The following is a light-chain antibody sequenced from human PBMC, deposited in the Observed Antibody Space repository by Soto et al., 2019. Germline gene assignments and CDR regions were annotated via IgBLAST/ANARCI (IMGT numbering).Light chain of an antibody. J-gene: IGKJ1*01. Sequence: EIVLTQSPGTLSLSPGERATLSCRASQSVSSSYLAWYQQKPDQAPRLLIYAASSRATGIPDRFSGSGSGTDFTLTINRLEHEDFAVYYCQQYGSSPRTFGQGTKVEIK. CDR2: AAS. CDR1: QSVSSSY. V-gene: IGKV3-20*01. CDR3: QQYGSSPRT.